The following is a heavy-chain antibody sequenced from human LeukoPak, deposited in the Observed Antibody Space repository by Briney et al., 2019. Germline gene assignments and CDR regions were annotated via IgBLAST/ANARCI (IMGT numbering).Heavy chain of an antibody. CDR2: IIDSGIST. D-gene: IGHD1-26*01. CDR1: GFTFNSYA. V-gene: IGHV3-23*01. J-gene: IGHJ4*02. CDR3: AKGSRGNYDY. Sequence: PGGSLRLPCAASGFTFNSYAMTWVRQAPEKGLEWVSSIIDSGISTYYGDSVKGRFTISRDNSKNTLYLQMNSLRAEDTAIYYCAKGSRGNYDYWGQGTLVTVSS.